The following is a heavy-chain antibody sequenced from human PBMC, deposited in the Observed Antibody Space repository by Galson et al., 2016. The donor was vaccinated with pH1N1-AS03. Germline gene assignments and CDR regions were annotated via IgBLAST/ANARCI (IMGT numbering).Heavy chain of an antibody. V-gene: IGHV3-23*01. Sequence: SLRLSCAASGFTFSTFAISWLRRAPGKGLVWVACVSGSGTSTYYADSLLGRFTVSRDNSKNSLYLHMNNVRAEDTAIYYCAPYGSGRPDRAFHYWGLGTLVTVSS. CDR3: APYGSGRPDRAFHY. CDR2: VSGSGTST. D-gene: IGHD3-10*01. CDR1: GFTFSTFA. J-gene: IGHJ4*02.